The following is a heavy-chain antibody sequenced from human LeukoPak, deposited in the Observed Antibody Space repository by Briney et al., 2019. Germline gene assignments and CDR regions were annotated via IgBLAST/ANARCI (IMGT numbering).Heavy chain of an antibody. V-gene: IGHV3-23*01. CDR1: GFTFSNYA. J-gene: IGHJ4*02. CDR2: ISSGGRST. D-gene: IGHD6-6*01. CDR3: AKGQEYSSSSVDY. Sequence: GGCLRLSCAVSGFTFSNYAMSWGRQAPGKGLGWGSVISSGGRSTYYADSVKGRFTIPRDNSKNTLYLQMNSLRAEDTAVYYCAKGQEYSSSSVDYWGQGTLVTVSS.